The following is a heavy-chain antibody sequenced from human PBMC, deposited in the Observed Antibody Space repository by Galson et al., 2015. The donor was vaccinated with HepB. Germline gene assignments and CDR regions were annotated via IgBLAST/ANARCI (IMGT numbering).Heavy chain of an antibody. V-gene: IGHV3-74*01. CDR1: GFTFSSDW. Sequence: SLRLSCAASGFTFSSDWMHWVRQAPGKGLVWVSRISSDGSNTNYADSVKGRFTISRGNAKNTLYLQMNSLRAEDTAVYYCARASTTSCYFWGQGTLVTVSS. J-gene: IGHJ4*02. D-gene: IGHD2-2*01. CDR2: ISSDGSNT. CDR3: ARASTTSCYF.